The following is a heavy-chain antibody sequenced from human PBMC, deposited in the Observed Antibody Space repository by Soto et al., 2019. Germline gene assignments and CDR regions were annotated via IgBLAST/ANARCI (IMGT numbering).Heavy chain of an antibody. CDR1: GYTFTSYA. J-gene: IGHJ4*02. V-gene: IGHV1-3*01. Sequence: QVQLVQSGAEVKKPGASVKVSCKASGYTFTSYAMHWVRQAPGQGLEWMGWINAGNGNTKYSQKFQGRVTITRDTSASTAYMELSSLRSEDTAVYYCARVAASIFYYFDYWGQGTLVTVSS. D-gene: IGHD3-9*01. CDR2: INAGNGNT. CDR3: ARVAASIFYYFDY.